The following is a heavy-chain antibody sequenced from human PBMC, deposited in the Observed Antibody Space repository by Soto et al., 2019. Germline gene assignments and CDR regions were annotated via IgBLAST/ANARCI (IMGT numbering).Heavy chain of an antibody. CDR1: GYTFTSYA. D-gene: IGHD6-19*01. Sequence: ASVKVSCKASGYTFTSYAMHWVRQAPGQRLEWMGWINAGNGNTKYSQKFQGRVTITRDTSASTAYMELSSLRSEDTGVYYCARWSVAGTGTFDYWGQGTLVTVSS. J-gene: IGHJ4*02. CDR2: INAGNGNT. CDR3: ARWSVAGTGTFDY. V-gene: IGHV1-3*01.